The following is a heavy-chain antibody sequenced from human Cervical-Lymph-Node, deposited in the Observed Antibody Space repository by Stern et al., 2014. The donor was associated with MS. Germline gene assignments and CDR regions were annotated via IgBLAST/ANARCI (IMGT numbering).Heavy chain of an antibody. D-gene: IGHD2-15*01. CDR1: GYTFTEYY. CDR3: AKSGASGDGWFDS. V-gene: IGHV1-2*06. CDR2: INPNSDGT. Sequence: QVQLVQSGAEVKKPGASVEVSCKASGYTFTEYYVHWVRQAPGQGLEWMGRINPNSDGTNYAQKFQGSVTMTRDTSISTAYMELSSLTYDDTAVYYCAKSGASGDGWFDSWGQGTLVTVSS. J-gene: IGHJ5*01.